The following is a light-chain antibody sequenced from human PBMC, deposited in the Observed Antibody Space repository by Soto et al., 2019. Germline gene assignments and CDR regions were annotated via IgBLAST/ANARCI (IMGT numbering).Light chain of an antibody. J-gene: IGKJ1*01. CDR1: QSVSSSY. CDR2: GAS. V-gene: IGKV3-20*01. CDR3: QQYSYWPRT. Sequence: EIVLTQSPGTLSLSPGERATLSCRASQSVSSSYLAWYQQKPGQAPRLLIYGASSRATGIPDRFSGSGSGTEFTLTISSLQSEDFAVYYCQQYSYWPRTFGQGTKVDIK.